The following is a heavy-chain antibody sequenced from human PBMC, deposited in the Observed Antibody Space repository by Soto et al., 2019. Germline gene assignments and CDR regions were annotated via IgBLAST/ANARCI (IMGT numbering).Heavy chain of an antibody. Sequence: QVQLVQSGAEVKKPGSSVKVSCKASGGTFSSYAISWVRQDPGQGLEWMGWIIPIFGTANYAQKFQGRVTITADESTSTAYMELSSLRSEDTAVYYCARELYSSGWYGGSFQHWGQGTLVTVSS. V-gene: IGHV1-69*12. J-gene: IGHJ1*01. CDR3: ARELYSSGWYGGSFQH. CDR1: GGTFSSYA. CDR2: IIPIFGTA. D-gene: IGHD6-19*01.